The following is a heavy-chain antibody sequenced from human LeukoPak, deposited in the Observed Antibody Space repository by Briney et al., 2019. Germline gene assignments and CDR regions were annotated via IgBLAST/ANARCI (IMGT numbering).Heavy chain of an antibody. CDR1: GFTFNRYE. D-gene: IGHD5-24*01. CDR2: ISGSGSTI. J-gene: IGHJ6*02. CDR3: ARGDGGYYYGMDV. Sequence: GGSLRLSCAASGFTFNRYEMNWVRQAPGKGLEWVSYISGSGSTIYYADSVKGRFTISRDNAKNSLYLQMNSLRAEDMAVYYCARGDGGYYYGMDVWGRGTTVTVSS. V-gene: IGHV3-48*03.